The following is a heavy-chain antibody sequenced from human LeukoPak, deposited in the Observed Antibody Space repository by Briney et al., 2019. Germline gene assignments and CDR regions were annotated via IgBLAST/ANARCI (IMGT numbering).Heavy chain of an antibody. D-gene: IGHD3-22*01. CDR3: AKREGYYDSSGYYPFDY. V-gene: IGHV3-23*01. CDR1: GFTFSSYA. J-gene: IGHJ4*02. CDR2: ISGSGGST. Sequence: PGGSLRLSCAASGFTFSSYAMSWVRQAPGKGLEWVSVISGSGGSTFYADSVKGRFTISRDNSKNTLYLQMNSLRAEDTAVYYCAKREGYYDSSGYYPFDYWGQGTLVTVST.